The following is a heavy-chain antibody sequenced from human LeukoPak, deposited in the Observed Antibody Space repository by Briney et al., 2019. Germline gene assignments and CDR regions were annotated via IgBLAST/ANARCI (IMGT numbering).Heavy chain of an antibody. D-gene: IGHD2-15*01. J-gene: IGHJ6*03. Sequence: GGSLRLSCAASGFTFSSYAMSWVRQAPGKGLEWVSSISSSSSYIYYADSVKGRFTISRDNAKNSLYLQMNSLRAEDTAVYYCARDFCSGGSCYYYYYYMDVWGKGTTVTVSS. V-gene: IGHV3-21*01. CDR2: ISSSSSYI. CDR3: ARDFCSGGSCYYYYYYMDV. CDR1: GFTFSSYA.